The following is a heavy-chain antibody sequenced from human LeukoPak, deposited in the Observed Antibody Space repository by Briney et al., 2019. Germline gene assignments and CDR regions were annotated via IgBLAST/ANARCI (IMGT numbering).Heavy chain of an antibody. CDR1: GFTFSTYS. D-gene: IGHD5-12*01. Sequence: GVSLRLSCAASGFTFSTYSMNWVRQAPGKGLEWVSSISSSSTYIYYADSVKGRFTISRDNAKNSLYLQMNSLRAEDTAVYYCARDPGVAYFAMDVWGQGTTVTVSS. J-gene: IGHJ6*02. CDR2: ISSSSTYI. V-gene: IGHV3-21*01. CDR3: ARDPGVAYFAMDV.